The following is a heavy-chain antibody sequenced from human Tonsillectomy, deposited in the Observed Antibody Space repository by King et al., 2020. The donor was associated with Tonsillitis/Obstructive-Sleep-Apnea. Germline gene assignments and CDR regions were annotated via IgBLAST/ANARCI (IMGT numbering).Heavy chain of an antibody. CDR2: IRSKAYGGTT. Sequence: VQLVESGGGLVQPGRSLRLSCTASGFTFGDYAMSWVRQAPGKGLEWVGFIRSKAYGGTTEYAASVKGRFTISRDDSKTIAYLQMNSLETEDKAVYYCARDRRYYYYGMDVWGQGTTVTVSS. J-gene: IGHJ6*02. CDR3: ARDRRYYYYGMDV. V-gene: IGHV3-49*04. CDR1: GFTFGDYA.